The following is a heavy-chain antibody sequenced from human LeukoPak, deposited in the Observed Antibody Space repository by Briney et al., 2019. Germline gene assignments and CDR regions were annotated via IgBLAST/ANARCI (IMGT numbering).Heavy chain of an antibody. CDR2: FDPEVGDK. D-gene: IGHD3-22*01. CDR1: GHALSDLS. Sequence: GASVKLSCKISGHALSDLSIHWVRQAPGRGPEWMGGFDPEVGDKMHAQKFQGRVTMTEGTSTDTAYMELSSLRSEDTAVYYCATVRLSYYDSSGNAAFDIWGQGTMVTVSS. J-gene: IGHJ3*02. CDR3: ATVRLSYYDSSGNAAFDI. V-gene: IGHV1-24*01.